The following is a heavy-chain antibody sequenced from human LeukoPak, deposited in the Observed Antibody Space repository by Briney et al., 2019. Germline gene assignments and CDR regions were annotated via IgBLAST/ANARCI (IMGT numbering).Heavy chain of an antibody. V-gene: IGHV4-39*01. CDR2: IYYSGST. CDR1: GGSISSSSYY. CDR3: AVVGTILRDFDY. Sequence: SSETLSLTCTVSGGSISSSSYYWGWIRQPPGKGLEWIGSIYYSGSTYYNPSLKSRVTISVDTSKNQFSLKLSSVTAADTAVYYCAVVGTILRDFDYWGQGTLATVSS. J-gene: IGHJ4*02. D-gene: IGHD2-15*01.